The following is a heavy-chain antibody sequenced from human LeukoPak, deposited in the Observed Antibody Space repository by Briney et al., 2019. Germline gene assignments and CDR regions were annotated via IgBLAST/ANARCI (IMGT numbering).Heavy chain of an antibody. D-gene: IGHD1-14*01. CDR1: GFTFSNYA. V-gene: IGHV3-23*01. CDR3: ARSEAGYHYYIGV. J-gene: IGHJ6*03. Sequence: GGSLRLSCAASGFTFSNYAMIWVRQAPGKGLECVSTINGEMNFKYYADSVKGRYTISRDNSKNTLYLHMSNVRPEDTATYYCARSEAGYHYYIGVWGEGTTVTVSS. CDR2: INGEMNFK.